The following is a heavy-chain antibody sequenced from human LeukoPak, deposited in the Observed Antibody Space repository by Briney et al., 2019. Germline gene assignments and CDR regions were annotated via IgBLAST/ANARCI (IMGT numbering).Heavy chain of an antibody. J-gene: IGHJ6*03. V-gene: IGHV3-48*04. CDR2: ISGTGTTI. D-gene: IGHD6-19*01. CDR1: GFIFSSYG. CDR3: ARRAVHTLYYYYYYMDV. Sequence: PGGSLRLSCAASGFIFSSYGMNWVRQAPGKGLEWVSYISGTGTTIYYADSVKGRFTISRDNAKNSLYLQMNSLRAEDTAVYYCARRAVHTLYYYYYYMDVWGKGTTVTVSS.